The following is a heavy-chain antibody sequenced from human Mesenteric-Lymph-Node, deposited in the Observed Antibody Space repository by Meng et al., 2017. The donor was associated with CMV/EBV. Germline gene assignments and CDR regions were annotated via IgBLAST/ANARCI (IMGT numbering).Heavy chain of an antibody. V-gene: IGHV6-1*01. CDR2: TYYRSKWYE. CDR1: GDSVSNDGAA. J-gene: IGHJ4*02. D-gene: IGHD1-7*01. CDR3: ARGTGTLDY. Sequence: TCAISGDSVSNDGAAWNWFRQSPSRGLEWLGRTYYRSKWYEDYAVSVKDRLTINPDTSKNQFSLQLNSVTPEDTALYYCARGTGTLDYWGQGTLVTVSS.